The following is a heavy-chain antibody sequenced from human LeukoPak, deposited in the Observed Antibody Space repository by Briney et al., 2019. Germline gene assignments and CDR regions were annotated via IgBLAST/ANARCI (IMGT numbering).Heavy chain of an antibody. D-gene: IGHD3-22*01. CDR2: IIPIFGTA. V-gene: IGHV1-69*13. J-gene: IGHJ4*02. Sequence: ASVKVSCKASGGTFTSYDISWVRQAPGQGLEWMGGIIPIFGTANYAQKFQGRVTITADESTSTAYMELRSLRSEDTAVYYCARDCGSYYDSSGYSSGYFDYWGQGTLVTVSS. CDR3: ARDCGSYYDSSGYSSGYFDY. CDR1: GGTFTSYD.